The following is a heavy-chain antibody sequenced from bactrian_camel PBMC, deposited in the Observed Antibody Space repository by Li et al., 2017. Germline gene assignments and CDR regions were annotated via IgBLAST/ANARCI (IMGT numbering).Heavy chain of an antibody. CDR2: VTRDGST. J-gene: IGHJ4*01. CDR1: GFTFDGPS. V-gene: IGHV3S55*01. Sequence: HVQLVESGGGSVQAGGSLSLSCTASGFTFDGPSMVWYRQAPGHECELVSRVTRDGSTTYADSVKGRFSIARNNLNDTTYLQMDNVKSEDTALYYCGTRYPGSWYRTYWGQGTQVTVS. CDR3: GTRYPGSWYRTY. D-gene: IGHD6*01.